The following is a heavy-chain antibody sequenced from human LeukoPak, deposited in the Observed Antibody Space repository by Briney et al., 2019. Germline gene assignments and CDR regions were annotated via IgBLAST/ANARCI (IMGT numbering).Heavy chain of an antibody. CDR2: IRYDGSNK. V-gene: IGHV3-30*02. CDR3: AKDWTTVTTNWD. CDR1: GFTLSSYG. D-gene: IGHD4-17*01. Sequence: GGSLRLSCAASGFTLSSYGMHWVRQAPGKGLEWVAFIRYDGSNKYYADSVKGRFTISRDNSKNTLYLQMNSLRAEDTAVYYCAKDWTTVTTNWDWGQGTLVTVSS. J-gene: IGHJ4*02.